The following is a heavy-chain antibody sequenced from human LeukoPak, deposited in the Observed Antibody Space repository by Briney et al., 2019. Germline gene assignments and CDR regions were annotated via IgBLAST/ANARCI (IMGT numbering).Heavy chain of an antibody. J-gene: IGHJ4*02. Sequence: SETLSLTCTVSGGSLRSSYYYWGWIRQPPGKGLEWIGSIYDSGSAYYNPSLKSRVTISVDTSKNHFSLKMSSVTAADTAVYYCARSSGTGTFSYWGQGTLVTVSS. CDR2: IYDSGSA. V-gene: IGHV4-39*02. CDR1: GGSLRSSYYY. CDR3: ARSSGTGTFSY. D-gene: IGHD6-25*01.